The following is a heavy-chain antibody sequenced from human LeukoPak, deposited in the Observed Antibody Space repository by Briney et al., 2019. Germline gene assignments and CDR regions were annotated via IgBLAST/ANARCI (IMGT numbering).Heavy chain of an antibody. CDR2: IYHSGST. V-gene: IGHV4-38-2*01. CDR3: ASLPSNTVTHDY. D-gene: IGHD4-11*01. Sequence: PSETLSLTCAVSGYSISSSYYWGWIRQPPGQGLEWIGTIYHSGSTHYNPSLKSRVTLSVGTSKNQFSLKLRSVTAADTAVYYCASLPSNTVTHDYWGQGTLVTVSS. CDR1: GYSISSSYY. J-gene: IGHJ4*02.